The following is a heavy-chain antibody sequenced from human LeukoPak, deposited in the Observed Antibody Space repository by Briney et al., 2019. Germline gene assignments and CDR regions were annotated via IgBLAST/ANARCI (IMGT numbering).Heavy chain of an antibody. Sequence: GGSLRLSCAASGFTSSNAWMSWVRQAPGKGLEWVGRIKSKTDGGTTDYAAPVKGRFTISRDDSKNTLHLQMNSLKTADTAVYYCTTGGSNHWDYYYYYMDVWGKGATVTVSS. CDR1: GFTSSNAW. J-gene: IGHJ6*03. V-gene: IGHV3-15*01. D-gene: IGHD1-26*01. CDR2: IKSKTDGGTT. CDR3: TTGGSNHWDYYYYYMDV.